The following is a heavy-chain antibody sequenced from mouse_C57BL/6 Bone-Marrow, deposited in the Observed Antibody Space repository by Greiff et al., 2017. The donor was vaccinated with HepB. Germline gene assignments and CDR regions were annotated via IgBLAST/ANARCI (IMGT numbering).Heavy chain of an antibody. CDR1: GYTFTDYY. D-gene: IGHD1-1*01. Sequence: QVQLQQSGAELVRPGASVKLSCTASGYTFTDYYINWVNQRPGQGLEWIARINPGSGNTYYNEKFKVKATLTAEKSSSTAYMQLSSLTSEDTAVYFGASLRVVTTVVAGDYGGRGTALTVTS. J-gene: IGHJ2*01. CDR2: INPGSGNT. V-gene: IGHV1-76*01. CDR3: ASLRVVTTVVAGDY.